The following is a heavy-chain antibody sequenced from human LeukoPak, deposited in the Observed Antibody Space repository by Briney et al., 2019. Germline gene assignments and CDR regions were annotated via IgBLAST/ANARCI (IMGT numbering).Heavy chain of an antibody. CDR3: ARDSHLYGAFDI. V-gene: IGHV1-69*13. Sequence: GASVKVSCEASGGTFSSYAISWVRQAPGQGLEWMGGIIPIFGTANYAQKFQGRVTITADESTSTAYMELSSLRSEDTAVYYCARDSHLYGAFDIWGQGTMVTVSS. J-gene: IGHJ3*02. CDR1: GGTFSSYA. CDR2: IIPIFGTA. D-gene: IGHD4-17*01.